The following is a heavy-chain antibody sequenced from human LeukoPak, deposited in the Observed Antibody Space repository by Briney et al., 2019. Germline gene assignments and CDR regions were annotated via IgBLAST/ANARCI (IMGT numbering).Heavy chain of an antibody. CDR2: IKQDGSEK. CDR3: ARTARYCSGGSCYIDAFDI. Sequence: PGGSLRLSCAASGFTFSSYAMSWVRQAPGKGLEWVANIKQDGSEKYYVDSVKGRFTISRDNAKNSLYLQMNSLRAEDTAVYYCARTARYCSGGSCYIDAFDIWGQGTMVTVSS. V-gene: IGHV3-7*01. D-gene: IGHD2-15*01. J-gene: IGHJ3*02. CDR1: GFTFSSYA.